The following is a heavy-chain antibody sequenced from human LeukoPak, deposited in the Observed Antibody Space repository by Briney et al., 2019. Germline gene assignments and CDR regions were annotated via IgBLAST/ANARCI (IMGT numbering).Heavy chain of an antibody. CDR3: ARWRAAAGTFYFDY. CDR2: INAGNGNT. J-gene: IGHJ4*02. D-gene: IGHD6-13*01. Sequence: ASVKVSCKASGYTFTSYAMHWVRQAPGQRLEWMGWINAGNGNTKYSQKFQGRVTITRGTSASTAYMELSSLRSEDTAVYYCARWRAAAGTFYFDYWGQGTLVTVSS. CDR1: GYTFTSYA. V-gene: IGHV1-3*01.